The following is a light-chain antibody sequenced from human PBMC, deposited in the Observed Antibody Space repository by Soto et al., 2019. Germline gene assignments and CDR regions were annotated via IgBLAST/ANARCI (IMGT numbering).Light chain of an antibody. CDR3: SSYTSSSTPWV. CDR1: SSDVGGYNY. V-gene: IGLV2-14*01. J-gene: IGLJ1*01. Sequence: QSALTQPASVSGSPGQSITISCTGTSSDVGGYNYVSWYQQFSGKAPKLLIYDVTNRPSGVSDRFSGSKSGNTASLTISGLQAEDEADYSCSSYTSSSTPWVFGTGTKVNVL. CDR2: DVT.